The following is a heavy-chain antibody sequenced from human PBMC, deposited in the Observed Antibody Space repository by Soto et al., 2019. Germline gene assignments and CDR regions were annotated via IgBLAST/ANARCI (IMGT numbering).Heavy chain of an antibody. V-gene: IGHV3-23*01. J-gene: IGHJ4*02. CDR2: ISDSGGNT. D-gene: IGHD4-4*01. CDR1: GFTFSSYA. Sequence: EVQLLESGGGLVQPGGSLRLSCAASGFTFSSYAMSWVRQAPGKGLEWVSVISDSGGNTYYADCVKGRFTISRDNSKNALYLQMNSLRAEDTAVYYCAKDGYSKYIYWGQGTLVTVSS. CDR3: AKDGYSKYIY.